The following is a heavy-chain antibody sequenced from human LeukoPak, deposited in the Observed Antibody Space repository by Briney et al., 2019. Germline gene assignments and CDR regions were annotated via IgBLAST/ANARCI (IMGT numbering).Heavy chain of an antibody. CDR3: ASHTPHQITMISY. V-gene: IGHV3-21*01. J-gene: IGHJ4*02. D-gene: IGHD3-22*01. CDR1: GFTFSSYS. Sequence: GGSLRLSCAASGFTFSSYSMNWVRQAPGKGLEWVSSISSSSSYIYYADSVKGRFTISRDNAKNSLYLQMNSLRAEDTAVYYCASHTPHQITMISYWGQGTLVTVSS. CDR2: ISSSSSYI.